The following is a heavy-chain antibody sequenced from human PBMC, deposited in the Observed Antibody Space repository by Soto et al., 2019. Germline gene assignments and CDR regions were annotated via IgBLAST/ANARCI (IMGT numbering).Heavy chain of an antibody. CDR3: ARRALSMIKPFDS. CDR1: GYTFTNFH. Sequence: ASVKVSCKASGYTFTNFHISWVRQAPGQGLEWMGWINPYNLNTNYAQKLQGRVTMTTDTSTSTTYMELRSLRSDDTAVYYCARRALSMIKPFDSCRQGTLVTVSS. J-gene: IGHJ4*02. D-gene: IGHD3-22*01. V-gene: IGHV1-18*01. CDR2: INPYNLNT.